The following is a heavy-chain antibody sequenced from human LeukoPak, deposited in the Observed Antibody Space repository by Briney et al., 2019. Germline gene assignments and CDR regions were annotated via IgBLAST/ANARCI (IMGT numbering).Heavy chain of an antibody. CDR2: IYTSGST. Sequence: PSETLSLTCTVSGGSISSYYWSWIRQPAGKGLEWIGRIYTSGSTNYNPSLKSRVTMSVDTSKNQFSLKLSSVTAADTAVYYCARWNGWCGGVYYYYYMDVWGKGTTVTVSS. CDR1: GGSISSYY. J-gene: IGHJ6*03. CDR3: ARWNGWCGGVYYYYYMDV. D-gene: IGHD6-19*01. V-gene: IGHV4-4*07.